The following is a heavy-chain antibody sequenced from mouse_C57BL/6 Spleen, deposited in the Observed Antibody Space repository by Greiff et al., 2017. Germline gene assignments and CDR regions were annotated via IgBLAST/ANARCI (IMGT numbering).Heavy chain of an antibody. D-gene: IGHD1-1*01. V-gene: IGHV1-69*01. J-gene: IGHJ1*03. Sequence: VQLQQPGAELVMPGASVKLSCKASGYTFTSYWMHWVKQRPGQGLEWIGEVDPSDRYTNYNQKFKGKSTLTVDNSSSTAYMQRSSLTSEDSAVDYGGSSTVVVRYFDVWGRGTTVTVSS. CDR2: VDPSDRYT. CDR3: GSSTVVVRYFDV. CDR1: GYTFTSYW.